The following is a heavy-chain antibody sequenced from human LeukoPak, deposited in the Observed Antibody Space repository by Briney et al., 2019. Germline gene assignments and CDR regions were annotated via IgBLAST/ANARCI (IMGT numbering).Heavy chain of an antibody. CDR2: IYYSGST. CDR3: ARGSLLEGSGWPAFDY. J-gene: IGHJ4*02. CDR1: GGSISSYY. Sequence: SETLSLTCTVSGGSISSYYWSWIRQPPGKGLEWIGYIYYSGSTNYNPSLKSRVTISVDTSKNQFSLKLSSVTAADTAVYYCARGSLLEGSGWPAFDYWGQGTLVTVSS. D-gene: IGHD6-19*01. V-gene: IGHV4-59*01.